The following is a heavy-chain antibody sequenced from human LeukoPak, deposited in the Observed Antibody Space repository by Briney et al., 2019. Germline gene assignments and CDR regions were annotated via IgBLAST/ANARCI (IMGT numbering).Heavy chain of an antibody. CDR1: GFTFSSYG. J-gene: IGHJ4*02. CDR3: ARVSYGFREAFDY. Sequence: GRSLRLSCAASGFTFSSYGMHWVRQAPGKGLEWVAVIWYDGSNKYYADSVKGRFTISRDNSKNTLYLRMNSLRAEDTAVYYCARVSYGFREAFDYWGQGTLVTVSS. D-gene: IGHD5-18*01. CDR2: IWYDGSNK. V-gene: IGHV3-33*01.